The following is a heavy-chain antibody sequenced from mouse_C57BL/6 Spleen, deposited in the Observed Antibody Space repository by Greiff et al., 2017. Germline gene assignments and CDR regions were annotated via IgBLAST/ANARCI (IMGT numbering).Heavy chain of an antibody. CDR3: ARGGTGTGYFDY. D-gene: IGHD4-1*01. Sequence: QVQLQQSGAELVRPGTSVKVSCKASGYAFTNYLIEWVKQRPGQGLEWIGVINPGSGGTNYNEKFKGKVTLTADKSSSTAYMQLSSLTSEDSAVYFCARGGTGTGYFDYWGQGTTLTVSS. CDR2: INPGSGGT. V-gene: IGHV1-54*01. CDR1: GYAFTNYL. J-gene: IGHJ2*01.